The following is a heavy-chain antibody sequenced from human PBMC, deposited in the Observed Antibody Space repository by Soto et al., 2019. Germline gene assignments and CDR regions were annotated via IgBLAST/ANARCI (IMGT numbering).Heavy chain of an antibody. V-gene: IGHV1-3*01. CDR2: INAGNGNT. D-gene: IGHD2-21*02. CDR3: ARGCGGYCYPSYWFDP. J-gene: IGHJ5*02. CDR1: GYTFTSYA. Sequence: ASVKVSCKASGYTFTSYAMHWVRQATGQRLEWMGWINAGNGNTKYSQKFQGRVTITRDTSASTAYMELSSLRSEDTAVYYCARGCGGYCYPSYWFDPWGQGTLVTVSS.